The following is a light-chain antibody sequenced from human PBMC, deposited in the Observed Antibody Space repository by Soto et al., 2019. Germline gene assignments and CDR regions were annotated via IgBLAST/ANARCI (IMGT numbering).Light chain of an antibody. CDR3: QQANIFQLT. V-gene: IGKV1-12*01. Sequence: DIQMTQSPSSVSASVGDRVTITCRASQGLSSWLAWYQQKPGKAPKLLTYATSTLQSGVPSRFSGGGSGTEFTLTISSLQPEDFASYFCQQANIFQLTFGGGTKVEIK. CDR2: ATS. J-gene: IGKJ4*01. CDR1: QGLSSW.